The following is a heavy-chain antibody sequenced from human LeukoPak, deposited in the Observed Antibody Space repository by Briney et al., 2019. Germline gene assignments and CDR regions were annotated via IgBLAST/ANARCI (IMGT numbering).Heavy chain of an antibody. V-gene: IGHV1-2*02. D-gene: IGHD2-15*01. CDR3: ARGWLLDIAGPFDY. J-gene: IGHJ4*02. CDR2: INPNSGGT. CDR1: GYTFTGYY. Sequence: GASVKVSCKXSGYTFTGYYMHWVRQAPGQGLEWMGWINPNSGGTNYAQKFQGRVTMTRDTSISTAYMELSRLRSDDTAVYYCARGWLLDIAGPFDYWGQGTLVTVSS.